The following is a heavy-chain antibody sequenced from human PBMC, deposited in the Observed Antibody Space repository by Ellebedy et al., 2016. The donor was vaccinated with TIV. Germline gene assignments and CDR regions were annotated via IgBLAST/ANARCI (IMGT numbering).Heavy chain of an antibody. CDR1: GFSFSTYG. V-gene: IGHV3-33*01. J-gene: IGHJ4*02. D-gene: IGHD5-24*01. Sequence: PGGSLRLSCAASGFSFSTYGMHWVRQAPGQGLEWVAVIWNDGTNEHYADSVKGRFTISRDNSKNTLYLQMNNLRAEDTGVYYCVRGCRVHRGEYGYPTDYWGQGTLVTVSS. CDR3: VRGCRVHRGEYGYPTDY. CDR2: IWNDGTNE.